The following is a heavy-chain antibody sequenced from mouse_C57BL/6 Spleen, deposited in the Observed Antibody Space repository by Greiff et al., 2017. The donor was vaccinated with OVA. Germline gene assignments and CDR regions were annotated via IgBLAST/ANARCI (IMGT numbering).Heavy chain of an antibody. CDR1: GFTFSDYY. V-gene: IGHV5-16*01. CDR2: INYDGSST. D-gene: IGHD1-1*01. Sequence: DVQLQESEGGLVQPGSSMKLSCTASGFTFSDYYMAWVRQVPEKGLEWVANINYDGSSTYYLDSLKSRFIISRDNAKNILYLQMSSLKSEDTATYYCARDGIYYYGSSPYWYFDVWGTGTTVTVSS. J-gene: IGHJ1*03. CDR3: ARDGIYYYGSSPYWYFDV.